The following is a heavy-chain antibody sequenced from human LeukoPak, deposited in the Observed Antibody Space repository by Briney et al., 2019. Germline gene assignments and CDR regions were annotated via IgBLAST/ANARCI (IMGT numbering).Heavy chain of an antibody. CDR1: GYTFTEYP. V-gene: IGHV1-2*02. J-gene: IGHJ4*02. Sequence: ASVKLSCKASGYTFTEYPMHWVRQAPGQGLQWMGDINPHSGATNYAQTFQDRVTMTLDTSISTAYMELRSLRSDDSAVYYCTREKNYYDTSDPKYYFDYWGQGTLVTVSS. CDR3: TREKNYYDTSDPKYYFDY. D-gene: IGHD3-22*01. CDR2: INPHSGAT.